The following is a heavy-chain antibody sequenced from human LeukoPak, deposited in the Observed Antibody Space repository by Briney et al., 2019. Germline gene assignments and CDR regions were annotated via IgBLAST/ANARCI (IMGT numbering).Heavy chain of an antibody. D-gene: IGHD5-18*01. J-gene: IGHJ4*02. Sequence: GGSLRLSCAASGFTFSSYAMHWVRQAPGKGLEWVSAISGSSGSTYYADSVKGRFTISRDNSKNTLYLQMNSLRAEDTAVYYCAKVAGYSYVGVYYFDYWGQGTLVTVSS. CDR3: AKVAGYSYVGVYYFDY. CDR2: ISGSSGST. V-gene: IGHV3-23*01. CDR1: GFTFSSYA.